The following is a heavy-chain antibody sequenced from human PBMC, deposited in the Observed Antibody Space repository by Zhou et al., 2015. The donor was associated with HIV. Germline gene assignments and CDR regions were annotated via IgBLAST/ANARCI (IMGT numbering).Heavy chain of an antibody. CDR3: ARENGDFWSGYYGWFDP. CDR2: IIPIFGTA. V-gene: IGHV1-69*01. CDR1: GGTFSSYA. J-gene: IGHJ5*02. D-gene: IGHD3-3*01. Sequence: QVQLVQSGAEVKKPGSSVKVSCKASGGTFSSYAISWVRQAPGQGLEWMGGIIPIFGTANYAQKFQGRVTITADESTSTAYMELSSLRSEDTAVYYCARENGDFWSGYYGWFDPWGEEPVVTVSS.